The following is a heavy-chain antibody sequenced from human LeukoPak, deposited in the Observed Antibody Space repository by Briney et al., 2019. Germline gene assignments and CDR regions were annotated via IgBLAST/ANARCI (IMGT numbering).Heavy chain of an antibody. Sequence: GASVKVSCKASGYTFTSYGISWVRQAPGQGLEWMGWISAYNGNTNYAQKLQGRVTMTTDTSTSTAYMELRSLRSDDTAVYYCARSTYYYGSGNWFDPWGQGTLVTVSS. CDR2: ISAYNGNT. CDR1: GYTFTSYG. D-gene: IGHD3-10*01. CDR3: ARSTYYYGSGNWFDP. J-gene: IGHJ5*02. V-gene: IGHV1-18*01.